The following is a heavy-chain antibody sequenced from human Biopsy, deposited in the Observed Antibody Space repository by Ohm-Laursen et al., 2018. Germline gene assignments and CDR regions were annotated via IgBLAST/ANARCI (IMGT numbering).Heavy chain of an antibody. CDR3: ARDYGSGSLFDP. V-gene: IGHV4-31*03. CDR2: IHYMGST. D-gene: IGHD2-15*01. J-gene: IGHJ5*02. Sequence: TLSLTCTVSGVSINGGRYYWNWIRQHPGKGLEWIGYIHYMGSTNYNPSLKSRVTISVDTSKNQFSLRLTSVTAADTAVYYCARDYGSGSLFDPWGQETLVTVSS. CDR1: GVSINGGRYY.